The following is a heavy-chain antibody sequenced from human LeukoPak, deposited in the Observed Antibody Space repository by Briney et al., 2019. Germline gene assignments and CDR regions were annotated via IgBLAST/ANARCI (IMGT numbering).Heavy chain of an antibody. D-gene: IGHD4-17*01. Sequence: GGSLRLSCAASGFTFSIYWMSWFRQAPGKGLEWVAHIKKDGSEKNYVDSVKGRFTISRDNTKNSVYLQMNSLRAEDTAVYYCAREYGDYLDYWGQGTLVTVSS. J-gene: IGHJ4*02. V-gene: IGHV3-7*01. CDR1: GFTFSIYW. CDR3: AREYGDYLDY. CDR2: IKKDGSEK.